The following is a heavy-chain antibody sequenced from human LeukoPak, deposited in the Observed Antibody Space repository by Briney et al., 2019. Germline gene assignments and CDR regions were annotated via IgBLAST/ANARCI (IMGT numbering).Heavy chain of an antibody. V-gene: IGHV4-30-4*01. Sequence: SETLSLTCTVSGGSISSGDFYWSWIRQPPGKGLEWGAYMYYSGSTYYNPSLKSRVTMSADTSKNQFSLKLSSVTAADTAVYYCARPYYYDSRIDPWGQGTLVTVST. CDR1: GGSISSGDFY. CDR2: MYYSGST. D-gene: IGHD3-22*01. J-gene: IGHJ5*02. CDR3: ARPYYYDSRIDP.